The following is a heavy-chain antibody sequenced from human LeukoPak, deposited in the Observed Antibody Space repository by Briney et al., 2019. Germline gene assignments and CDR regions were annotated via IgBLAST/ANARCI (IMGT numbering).Heavy chain of an antibody. CDR2: IYHSGST. D-gene: IGHD3-22*01. CDR1: GGSISSDHW. V-gene: IGHV4-4*02. J-gene: IGHJ4*02. CDR3: ARDLVDSGGYYFDY. Sequence: SETLSLTCAVSGGSISSDHWWTWVRQPPGKGLEWVGQIYHSGSTNYNPSLKSRVTMSVDKSKNQFSLKLTSVTAADTAVYYCARDLVDSGGYYFDYWGQGTLVTVSS.